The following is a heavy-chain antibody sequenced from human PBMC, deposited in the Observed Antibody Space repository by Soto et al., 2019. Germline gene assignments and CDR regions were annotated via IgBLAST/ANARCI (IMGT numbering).Heavy chain of an antibody. D-gene: IGHD2-2*01. CDR3: ARHLRYSSSTSCYSWFDP. J-gene: IGHJ5*02. Sequence: PSQTLSLTCAISGDSVSSNSAAWNWIRQSPSRGLEWLGRTYYRSKWYNDYAVSVKSRITINPDTSKNQFSLQLNSVTPEDTAVYYCARHLRYSSSTSCYSWFDPWGQGTLVTVSS. V-gene: IGHV6-1*01. CDR1: GDSVSSNSAA. CDR2: TYYRSKWYN.